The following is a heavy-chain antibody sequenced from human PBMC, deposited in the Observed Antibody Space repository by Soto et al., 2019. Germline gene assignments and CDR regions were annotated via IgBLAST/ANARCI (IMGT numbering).Heavy chain of an antibody. D-gene: IGHD4-17*01. J-gene: IGHJ4*02. Sequence: PSETLSLTCTVSGGSISSGGYYWSWIRQHPGKGLEWIGYIYYSGSTYYNPSLKSRVTISVDTSKNQFSLKLSSVTAADTAVYYCARVMSTTVTIFDCWGQGTLVTVSS. CDR3: ARVMSTTVTIFDC. CDR1: GGSISSGGYY. CDR2: IYYSGST. V-gene: IGHV4-31*03.